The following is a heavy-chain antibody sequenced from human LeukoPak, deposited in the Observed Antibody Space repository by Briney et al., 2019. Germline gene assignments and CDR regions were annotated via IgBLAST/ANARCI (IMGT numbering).Heavy chain of an antibody. D-gene: IGHD2-21*02. Sequence: PSETLSLTCTVSGGSISSSSYYWGWIRQPPGKGLEWIGSIYYSGNTNYNPSLKSRVTISADTSKNQFSLNLSSVTAADTAVYYCAKLRRDCGYWGQGTLLTVSS. V-gene: IGHV4-39*07. CDR2: IYYSGNT. CDR1: GGSISSSSYY. J-gene: IGHJ4*02. CDR3: AKLRRDCGY.